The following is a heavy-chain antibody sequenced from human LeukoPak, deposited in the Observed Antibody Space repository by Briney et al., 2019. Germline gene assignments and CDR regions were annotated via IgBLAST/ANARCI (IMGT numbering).Heavy chain of an antibody. CDR3: ARVGRFCSSTSCQGHGMDV. V-gene: IGHV3-33*01. Sequence: GGSLRLSCAASGFTFSSYGMHWVRQAPGKGLEWVAVIWYDGSNKYYADSVKGRFTISRDNSKNTLYLQMNSLRAEDTAVYYCARVGRFCSSTSCQGHGMDVWGKGTTVTVSS. D-gene: IGHD2-2*01. J-gene: IGHJ6*04. CDR2: IWYDGSNK. CDR1: GFTFSSYG.